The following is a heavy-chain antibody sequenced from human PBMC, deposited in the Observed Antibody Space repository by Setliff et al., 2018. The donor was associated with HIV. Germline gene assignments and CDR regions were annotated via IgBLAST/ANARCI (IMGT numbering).Heavy chain of an antibody. CDR2: IGGSGGST. V-gene: IGHV3-23*01. CDR1: GFSFSSYA. CDR3: ARDPPSSGWYRADY. J-gene: IGHJ4*02. D-gene: IGHD6-19*01. Sequence: GGSLRLSCAANGFSFSSYAMSWVRQAPGKGLQWVSGIGGSGGSTYYADSVKDRFTISRDNAKNTVYLQMNRLRAEDTGVYYCARDPPSSGWYRADYWGQGTLVTVSS.